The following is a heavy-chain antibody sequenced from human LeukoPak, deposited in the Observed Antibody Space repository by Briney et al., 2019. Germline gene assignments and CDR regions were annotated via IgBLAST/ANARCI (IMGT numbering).Heavy chain of an antibody. V-gene: IGHV3-33*01. D-gene: IGHD3-10*01. J-gene: IGHJ5*02. CDR3: ARGSWTPWYYYGSAQDNWFDP. CDR2: IWYDGSNK. Sequence: GGSLRLSCAASGFTFSSYGMHWVRQAPGKGLEWVAVIWYDGSNKYYADSVKGRFTISRDNSKNTLYLQMNSLRAEDTAVYYCARGSWTPWYYYGSAQDNWFDPWGQGTLVTVSS. CDR1: GFTFSSYG.